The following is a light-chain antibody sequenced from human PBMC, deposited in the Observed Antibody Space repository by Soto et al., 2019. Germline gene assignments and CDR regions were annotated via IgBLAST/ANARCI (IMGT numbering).Light chain of an antibody. CDR1: SSNIGSNT. CDR2: NNA. CDR3: AVWDDSLNGWV. J-gene: IGLJ3*02. V-gene: IGLV1-44*01. Sequence: QSVLTQAPSASGTPGQRVTISCSGSSSNIGSNTVNWYQQLPGTAPKLLIYNNAQRPSGVPDRFSGSKSGTSASLAIGGLQSEDEADYYCAVWDDSLNGWVFGGATKLPVL.